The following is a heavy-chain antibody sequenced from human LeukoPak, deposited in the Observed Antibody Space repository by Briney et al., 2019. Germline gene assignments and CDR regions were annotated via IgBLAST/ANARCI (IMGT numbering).Heavy chain of an antibody. CDR3: ARCRLFLYPDAFDI. CDR2: IYYSGST. V-gene: IGHV4-38-2*02. D-gene: IGHD3-22*01. Sequence: SETLSLTCTVSGYSISSGYYWGWIRQPPGKGLEWIGGIYYSGSTYYNPSLKSRVTISVDTSKNQFSLKLSSVTAADTAVYYCARCRLFLYPDAFDIWGQGTMVTVSS. J-gene: IGHJ3*02. CDR1: GYSISSGYY.